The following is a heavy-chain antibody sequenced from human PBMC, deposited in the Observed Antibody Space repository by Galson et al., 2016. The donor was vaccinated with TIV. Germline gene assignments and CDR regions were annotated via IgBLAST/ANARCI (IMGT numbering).Heavy chain of an antibody. CDR3: AREEMATIEADYFQD. Sequence: SETLSLTCVVSGYSISSGFYGGWVRQSPEKGLEWIGNINHSGVTHYNPSLQSRVTISVDTSKNQFSLKLTSVTAADTATYYCAREEMATIEADYFQDWGQGTLVTVSS. CDR1: GYSISSGFY. V-gene: IGHV4-38-2*02. CDR2: INHSGVT. D-gene: IGHD5-24*01. J-gene: IGHJ1*01.